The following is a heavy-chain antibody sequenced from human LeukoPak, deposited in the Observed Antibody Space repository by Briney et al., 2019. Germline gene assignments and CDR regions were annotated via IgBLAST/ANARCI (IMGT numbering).Heavy chain of an antibody. V-gene: IGHV3-15*01. CDR3: TTDRLPPITMVRGVINWFPY. J-gene: IGHJ4*02. Sequence: GGSLRLSCAASGFTFSNAWMSWVRQAPGKGLEWVGRIKSKTDGGTTDYAAPVKGRFTISRDDSKNTLYLQMNSLKTEDTAVYYCTTDRLPPITMVRGVINWFPYWGQGTLVTVSS. D-gene: IGHD3-10*01. CDR2: IKSKTDGGTT. CDR1: GFTFSNAW.